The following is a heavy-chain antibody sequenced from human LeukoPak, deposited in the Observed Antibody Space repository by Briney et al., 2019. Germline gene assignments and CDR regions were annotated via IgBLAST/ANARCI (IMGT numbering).Heavy chain of an antibody. V-gene: IGHV4-39*07. J-gene: IGHJ4*02. D-gene: IGHD3-16*01. CDR1: GFTFSSYG. CDR2: IYYSGST. Sequence: GSLRLSCAASGFTFSSYGMHWVRQPPGKELEWIGSIYYSGSTYYNPSLKSRVTISVDTSKNQFSLKLSSVTAADTAVYYCAREGEFWGQGTLVTVSS. CDR3: AREGEF.